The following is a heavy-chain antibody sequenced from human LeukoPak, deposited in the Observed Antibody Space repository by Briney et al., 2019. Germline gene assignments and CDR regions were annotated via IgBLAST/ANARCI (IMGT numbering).Heavy chain of an antibody. V-gene: IGHV3-48*01. Sequence: GGSLRLSCAASGFTFSSYSMNWVRQAPGKGLEWVSYISSSSSTIYYADSVKGRFTISRDNAKNSLYLQMNSLRAEDTAVYYCARAYCGGDCYNYYYYYYMDVWGKGTTVTVSS. J-gene: IGHJ6*03. CDR3: ARAYCGGDCYNYYYYYYMDV. CDR1: GFTFSSYS. D-gene: IGHD2-21*02. CDR2: ISSSSSTI.